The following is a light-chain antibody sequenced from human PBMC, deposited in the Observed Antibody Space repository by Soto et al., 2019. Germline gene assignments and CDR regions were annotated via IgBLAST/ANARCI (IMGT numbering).Light chain of an antibody. CDR2: GAS. Sequence: EIVLAQSPVTRSVSPGERATLSCRASQRVSSNLAWYQQKPGQTPRLLIFGASTRAPGIPARFSGSGSGTEFILTISSLQSEDFAVYWCQQYNNWPFTFGPGTKVDVK. CDR1: QRVSSN. V-gene: IGKV3-15*01. CDR3: QQYNNWPFT. J-gene: IGKJ3*01.